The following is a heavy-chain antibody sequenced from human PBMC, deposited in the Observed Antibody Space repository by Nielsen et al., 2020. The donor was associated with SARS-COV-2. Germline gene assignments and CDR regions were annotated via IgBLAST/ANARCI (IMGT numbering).Heavy chain of an antibody. D-gene: IGHD5-18*01. CDR1: GFTFSSSS. CDR3: AREVDTAMVWNYYGMDV. J-gene: IGHJ6*02. CDR2: ISSSSSYI. V-gene: IGHV3-21*01. Sequence: GESLKISCAASGFTFSSSSMNWVRQAPGKGLEWVSSISSSSSYIYYADSVKGRFTISRDNAKNSLYLQMNSLRAEDTAVYYCAREVDTAMVWNYYGMDVWGRGTTVTVSS.